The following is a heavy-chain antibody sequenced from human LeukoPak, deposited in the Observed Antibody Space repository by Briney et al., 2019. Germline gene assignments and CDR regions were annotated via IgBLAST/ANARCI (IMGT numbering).Heavy chain of an antibody. J-gene: IGHJ2*01. CDR2: INPSGGT. V-gene: IGHV4-61*02. CDR1: GGSITSGNNY. Sequence: KSSQTLSLTCTVSGGSITSGNNYWSWIRQPPGKGLEWVGRINPSGGTNYNPTFKSRVTLSAETSNNQFSLKLDSVTAADTAIYYCARGFNTGWYFDLWGRGTLVTVSS. CDR3: ARGFNTGWYFDL. D-gene: IGHD1-1*01.